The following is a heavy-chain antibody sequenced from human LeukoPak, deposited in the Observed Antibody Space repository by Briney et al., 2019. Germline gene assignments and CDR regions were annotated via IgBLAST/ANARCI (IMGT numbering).Heavy chain of an antibody. V-gene: IGHV3-30-3*01. J-gene: IGHJ4*02. D-gene: IGHD3-3*01. CDR3: ARDRDYDFWSGYLDY. CDR2: ISYDGSNK. CDR1: GFTFSSYA. Sequence: PGGSLRLSCAASGFTFSSYAMHWVRQAPGKGLEWVAVISYDGSNKYYADSVKGRFTISRDNSKNTLYLQMNSLRAEDTAVYYCARDRDYDFWSGYLDYWGQGTLVTVSS.